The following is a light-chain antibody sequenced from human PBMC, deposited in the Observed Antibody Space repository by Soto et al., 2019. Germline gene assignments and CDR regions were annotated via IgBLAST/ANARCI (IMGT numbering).Light chain of an antibody. CDR2: AAS. CDR1: QGINNY. Sequence: DIQMTQSPSTLSASVGDRVTITCRASQGINNYLAWYQQKPGKAPKLLIYAASTLQSGVPSRFSGSGSGTEFTLTISSLQPEDFATYYCQQYKSYWTFGQGTKVDIK. J-gene: IGKJ1*01. CDR3: QQYKSYWT. V-gene: IGKV1-9*01.